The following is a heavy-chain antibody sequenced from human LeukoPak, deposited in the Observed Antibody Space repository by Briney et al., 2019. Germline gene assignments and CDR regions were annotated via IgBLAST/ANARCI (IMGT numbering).Heavy chain of an antibody. V-gene: IGHV1-8*01. CDR3: ARSLGTYWGKDFLNWFDP. J-gene: IGHJ5*02. CDR2: INPNSGNT. CDR1: EYTFTNYD. D-gene: IGHD3-16*01. Sequence: ASVKVSCKASEYTFTNYDINWVRQATGQGLEWMGWINPNSGNTGYTQKFQGRVTMTRNTSLSTAYMELTSLKSEDTAVYYCARSLGTYWGKDFLNWFDPWGQGTLVTVSS.